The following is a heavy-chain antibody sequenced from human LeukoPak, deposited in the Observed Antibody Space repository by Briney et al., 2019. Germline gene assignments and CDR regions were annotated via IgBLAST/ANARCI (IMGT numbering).Heavy chain of an antibody. V-gene: IGHV3-33*06. CDR2: VWSDGSNR. CDR3: AKSNTESQTTVGN. D-gene: IGHD1-14*01. CDR1: GFTFNTYG. J-gene: IGHJ4*02. Sequence: GGSLRLSCAASGFTFNTYGMHWVRQAPGKGLEWIAVVWSDGSNRFYADSVEGRFTISRGNSKNTLYLQMNSLRAEDTAVCYCAKSNTESQTTVGNWGQGTLVSVSS.